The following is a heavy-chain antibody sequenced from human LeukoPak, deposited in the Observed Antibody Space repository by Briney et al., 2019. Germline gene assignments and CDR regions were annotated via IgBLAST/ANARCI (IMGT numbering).Heavy chain of an antibody. CDR1: GYTFTGYH. Sequence: ASLKVSCKASGYTFTGYHMHWVRQAPGQGLEWMGGINPNSGGTDYAQNFQGRVTMTRDTSISAAYMELSSLRSDDTAMYYCARVFIRDVYAFDIWGQGTMVTVSS. V-gene: IGHV1-2*02. D-gene: IGHD3-16*01. J-gene: IGHJ3*02. CDR3: ARVFIRDVYAFDI. CDR2: INPNSGGT.